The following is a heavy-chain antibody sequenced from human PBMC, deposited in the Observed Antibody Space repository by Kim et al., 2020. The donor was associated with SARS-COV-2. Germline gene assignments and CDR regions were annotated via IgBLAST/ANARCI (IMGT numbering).Heavy chain of an antibody. CDR1: GFSFSSYS. CDR2: ISSSSSYI. J-gene: IGHJ4*02. Sequence: GGSLRLSCAASGFSFSSYSMNWVRQAPGKGLEWVSSISSSSSYIYYADSVKGRFTISRDNAKNSLYLQMNSLRAEDTAVYYCATHSGSYIYYFDYWGQGTLVTVSS. D-gene: IGHD1-26*01. CDR3: ATHSGSYIYYFDY. V-gene: IGHV3-21*01.